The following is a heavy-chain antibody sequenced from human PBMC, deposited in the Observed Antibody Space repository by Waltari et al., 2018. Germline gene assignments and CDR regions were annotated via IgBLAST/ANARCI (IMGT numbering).Heavy chain of an antibody. V-gene: IGHV4-39*07. CDR3: ARVGADYDFWSGYSLYDY. CDR1: GGSISSSSYY. CDR2: IYYSGST. J-gene: IGHJ4*02. D-gene: IGHD3-3*01. Sequence: QLQLQESGPGLVKPSETLSLTCTVSGGSISSSSYYWGWIRQPPGKGLEWIGSIYYSGSTYYNPSLKSRVTISVDTSKNQFSLKLSSVTAADTAVYYCARVGADYDFWSGYSLYDYWGQGTLVTVSS.